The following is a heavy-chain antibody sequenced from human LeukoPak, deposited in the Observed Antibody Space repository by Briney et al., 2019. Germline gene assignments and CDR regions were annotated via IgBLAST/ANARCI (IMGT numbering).Heavy chain of an antibody. J-gene: IGHJ4*02. CDR3: AKPHTPHCSGGTCYLFDY. D-gene: IGHD2-15*01. CDR2: ISYDGSNK. Sequence: QSGRSLRLSCAASGFTFSGYAMHWVRQAPGKGLEWVAVISYDGSNKYYADSVKGRFTISRDNSKNTLYLQMNSLRAEDTAVYYCAKPHTPHCSGGTCYLFDYWGQGTLVTVSS. V-gene: IGHV3-30-3*02. CDR1: GFTFSGYA.